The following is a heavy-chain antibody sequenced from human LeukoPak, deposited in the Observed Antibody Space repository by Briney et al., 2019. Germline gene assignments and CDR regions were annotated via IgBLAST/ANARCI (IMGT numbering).Heavy chain of an antibody. J-gene: IGHJ6*03. CDR2: IYYSGST. V-gene: IGHV4-59*01. Sequence: SETLSLTCTVSGGSISSYYRSWIRQPPGKGLEWIGYIYYSGSTNYNPSLKSRVTISVDTSKNQFSLKLSSVTAADTAVYYCARWYGETAVPYYYYYMDVWGKGTTVTVSS. D-gene: IGHD3-10*01. CDR1: GGSISSYY. CDR3: ARWYGETAVPYYYYYMDV.